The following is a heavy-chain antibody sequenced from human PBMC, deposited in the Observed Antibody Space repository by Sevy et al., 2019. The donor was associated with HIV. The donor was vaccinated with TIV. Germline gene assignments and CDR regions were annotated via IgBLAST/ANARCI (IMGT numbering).Heavy chain of an antibody. CDR1: GFTFGDYA. CDR3: TRGRITIFGVVYYGMDV. V-gene: IGHV3-49*03. J-gene: IGHJ6*02. D-gene: IGHD3-3*01. Sequence: GGSLRLSCTASGFTFGDYAMSWFRQAPGKGLEWVGFIRSKAYGGTTEYAASVKGRFTISRDDSKSIAYLQMNSLKTEDTAVSYCTRGRITIFGVVYYGMDVWGQGTTVTVSS. CDR2: IRSKAYGGTT.